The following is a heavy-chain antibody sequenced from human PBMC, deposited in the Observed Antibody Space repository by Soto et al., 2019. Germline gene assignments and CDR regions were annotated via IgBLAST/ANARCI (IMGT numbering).Heavy chain of an antibody. Sequence: QVQLVESGGGVVQPGRSLRLSCAASGFTFSSYAMHWVRQAPGKGLEWVAVISYDGSNKYYADSVKGRFTISRDNSKNTLYLQMNSLRAEDTAVYYCARRIQLWWGGFDYWGQGTLVTVSS. V-gene: IGHV3-30-3*01. CDR2: ISYDGSNK. CDR3: ARRIQLWWGGFDY. D-gene: IGHD5-18*01. CDR1: GFTFSSYA. J-gene: IGHJ4*02.